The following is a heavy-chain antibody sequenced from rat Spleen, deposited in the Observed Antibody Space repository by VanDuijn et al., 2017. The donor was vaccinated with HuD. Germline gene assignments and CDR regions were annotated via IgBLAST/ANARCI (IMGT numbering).Heavy chain of an antibody. D-gene: IGHD1-12*02. J-gene: IGHJ3*01. V-gene: IGHV3-3*01. CDR2: INSAGST. CDR1: GSSITSSYR. Sequence: EVQLQESGPGLVKPSQSLSLTCSVTGSSITSSYRWNWIRKFPGNKLEWMGYINSAGSTNYNPSLKSRISITRDTSKNQFFLQLSSVTTEDTATYYCASYYDGTYYQNWFAYWGQGTLVTVSS. CDR3: ASYYDGTYYQNWFAY.